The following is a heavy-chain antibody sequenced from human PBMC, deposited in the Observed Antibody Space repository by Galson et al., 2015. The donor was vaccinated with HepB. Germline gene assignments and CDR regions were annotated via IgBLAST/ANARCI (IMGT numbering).Heavy chain of an antibody. CDR1: GGSFSGYY. V-gene: IGHV4-34*01. Sequence: ETLSLTCAVYGGSFSGYYWSWIRQPPGKGLEWIGEINHSGSTNYNPSLKSRVTISVDTSKNQFSLKLSSVTAADTAVYYCARLFLVAATQMPRDYWGQGTLVTVSS. J-gene: IGHJ4*02. CDR2: INHSGST. D-gene: IGHD2-15*01. CDR3: ARLFLVAATQMPRDY.